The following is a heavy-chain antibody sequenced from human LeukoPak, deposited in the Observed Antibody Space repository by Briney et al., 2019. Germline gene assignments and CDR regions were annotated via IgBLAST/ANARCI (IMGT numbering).Heavy chain of an antibody. Sequence: PSETLSLTCTVSGGSISSYYWSWIRQPPGKGLEWIGYIYYSGSTNYNPSLKSRVTISIDTSKNQFSLKLSSVTAADTAVYYCARGRAYYDSTGYYCWGQGTLVTVSS. CDR2: IYYSGST. CDR1: GGSISSYY. J-gene: IGHJ4*02. V-gene: IGHV4-59*01. D-gene: IGHD3-22*01. CDR3: ARGRAYYDSTGYYC.